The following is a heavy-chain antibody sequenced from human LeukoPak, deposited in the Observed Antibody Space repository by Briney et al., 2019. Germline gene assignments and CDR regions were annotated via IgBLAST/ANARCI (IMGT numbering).Heavy chain of an antibody. Sequence: GGSLRLSCLTSGFTLSTNAMSWVRQAPGKGLEWITGISGSGASTYYADSVKGRFTISRDDSRNTLYLQMNSLRGDDTAVYYCAKDVGKWESLHFFDYWGQGTLVTVSS. CDR3: AKDVGKWESLHFFDY. J-gene: IGHJ4*02. CDR2: ISGSGAST. CDR1: GFTLSTNA. D-gene: IGHD1-26*01. V-gene: IGHV3-23*01.